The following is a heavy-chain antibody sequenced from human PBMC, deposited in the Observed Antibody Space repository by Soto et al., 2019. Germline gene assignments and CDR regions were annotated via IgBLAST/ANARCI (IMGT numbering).Heavy chain of an antibody. CDR3: AHAGDYDLLTFDH. D-gene: IGHD4-17*01. CDR2: IYWDDDK. V-gene: IGHV2-5*02. CDR1: GFSLSTYHMG. Sequence: QITLKESGPTLVRPAQTLTLTCDFSGFSLSTYHMGVAWIRQPPGKALEWLALIYWDDDKRYSPSLKDRLAISKDNSSNPVVLTITNIDPGDSATYFCAHAGDYDLLTFDHWGPGTLVTVSS. J-gene: IGHJ4*02.